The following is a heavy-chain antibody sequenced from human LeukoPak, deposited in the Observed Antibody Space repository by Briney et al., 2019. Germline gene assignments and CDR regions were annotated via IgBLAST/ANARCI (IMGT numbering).Heavy chain of an antibody. CDR1: GVSFSGYY. CDR3: ARGTSYYYDSSGYYF. D-gene: IGHD3-22*01. Sequence: PSETLSLTCAASGVSFSGYYWSWIRQPPGKGLEWIGEINHSGSTKYNPSLKSRVTISVDTSKNQFSLKLSSVTAADTAVYYCARGTSYYYDSSGYYFWGQGTLVTVSS. V-gene: IGHV4-34*01. CDR2: INHSGST. J-gene: IGHJ4*02.